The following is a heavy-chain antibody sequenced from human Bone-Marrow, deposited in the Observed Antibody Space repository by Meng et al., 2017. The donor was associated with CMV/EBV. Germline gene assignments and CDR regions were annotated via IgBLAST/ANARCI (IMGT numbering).Heavy chain of an antibody. Sequence: GESLKISCAASGFTFGNAWMSWVRQAPGKGLEWVGFIRSKAYGGTTEYAASVRGRFTISRDDSKSIAYLQMNSLKTEDTAVYYCTRSTIFGVVILRYFDYWGQGTLVTVSS. D-gene: IGHD3-3*01. CDR3: TRSTIFGVVILRYFDY. V-gene: IGHV3-49*04. CDR1: GFTFGNAW. J-gene: IGHJ4*02. CDR2: IRSKAYGGTT.